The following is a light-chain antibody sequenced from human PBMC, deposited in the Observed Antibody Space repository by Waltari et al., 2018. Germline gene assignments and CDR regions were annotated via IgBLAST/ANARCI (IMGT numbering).Light chain of an antibody. Sequence: QSALTQPASVSGSPGQSITIPCPGTSSDIGGYNYVPWYQQVPGKAPKLIIYDVSNRPSGVSSRFSGSKSGNTASLTISGLQAEDEANYYCSSYIDSSTLELFGGGTSLTVL. CDR2: DVS. CDR1: SSDIGGYNY. CDR3: SSYIDSSTLEL. V-gene: IGLV2-14*03. J-gene: IGLJ2*01.